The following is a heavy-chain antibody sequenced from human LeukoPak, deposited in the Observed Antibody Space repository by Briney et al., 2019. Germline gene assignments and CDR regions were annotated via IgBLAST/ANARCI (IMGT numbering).Heavy chain of an antibody. CDR2: IYHSGST. CDR3: ARGETTVTTYGAFDV. CDR1: GGSISSGGYS. D-gene: IGHD4-17*01. Sequence: PSETLSLTCAVSGGSISSGGYSWRWLRQPPGRGLEWIGYIYHSGSTYYNPSLKSRVTISVDRSKNQFSLKLSSVTAADTAVYYCARGETTVTTYGAFDVWGQGTMVTVSS. V-gene: IGHV4-30-2*01. J-gene: IGHJ3*01.